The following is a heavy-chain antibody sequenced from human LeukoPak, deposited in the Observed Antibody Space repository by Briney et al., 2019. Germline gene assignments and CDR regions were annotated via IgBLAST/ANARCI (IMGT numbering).Heavy chain of an antibody. D-gene: IGHD3-16*02. CDR3: ARDLMITFGGVIVPPNDAFDI. Sequence: GGSLRLSCAASGFTFSSYWMHWVRQAPGKGLVWVSRINSDGSSTSYADSVKGRFTISRDNAKNTLYLQMNSLRAEDTAVYYCARDLMITFGGVIVPPNDAFDIWGQGTMVTVSS. CDR2: INSDGSST. J-gene: IGHJ3*02. V-gene: IGHV3-74*01. CDR1: GFTFSSYW.